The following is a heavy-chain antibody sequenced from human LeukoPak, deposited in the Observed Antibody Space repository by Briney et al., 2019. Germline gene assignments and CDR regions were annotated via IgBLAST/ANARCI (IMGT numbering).Heavy chain of an antibody. CDR1: GGTFSSYA. V-gene: IGHV1-18*01. D-gene: IGHD6-13*01. CDR2: ISAYNGNT. Sequence: ASVKVSCKASGGTFSSYAISWVRQAPGQGLEWMGWISAYNGNTNYAQKLQGRVTMTTDTSTSTAYMELRSLRSDDTAVYYCARDLLRANIWQQLVRGNWFDPWGQGTLVTVSS. CDR3: ARDLLRANIWQQLVRGNWFDP. J-gene: IGHJ5*02.